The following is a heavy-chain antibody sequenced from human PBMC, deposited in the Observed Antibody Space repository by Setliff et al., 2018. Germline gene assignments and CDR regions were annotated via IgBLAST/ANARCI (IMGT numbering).Heavy chain of an antibody. CDR2: INHSGST. D-gene: IGHD3-16*02. Sequence: SETLSLTCAVYGGSFSGYYWSWIRQPPGKGLEWIGEINHSGSTNYNPSLKSRVTISVDTSKNQFSLKLSSVTAADTAVYYCASIALTEPSYYDYVWGSYRFFHYFDYWGQGTLVTVSS. CDR1: GGSFSGYY. J-gene: IGHJ4*02. CDR3: ASIALTEPSYYDYVWGSYRFFHYFDY. V-gene: IGHV4-34*01.